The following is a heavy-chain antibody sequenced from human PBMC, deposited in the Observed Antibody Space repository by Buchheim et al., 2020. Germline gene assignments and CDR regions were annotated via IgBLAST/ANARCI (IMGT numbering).Heavy chain of an antibody. CDR1: GFTFSKNW. CDR2: INSDGSST. J-gene: IGHJ5*02. CDR3: ARVTVGGFDP. V-gene: IGHV3-74*01. Sequence: EVQLVESGGGLVQPGGSLRLSCAASGFTFSKNWMHWVRQAPGKGLVWVSRINSDGSSTNYADSVKGRFTISRDNAKDTMYLQMHSLGVEDTAVYYCARVTVGGFDPWGQGTL. D-gene: IGHD2-15*01.